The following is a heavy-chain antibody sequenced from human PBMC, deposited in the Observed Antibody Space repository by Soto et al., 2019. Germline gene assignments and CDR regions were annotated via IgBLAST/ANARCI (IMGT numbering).Heavy chain of an antibody. V-gene: IGHV3-23*01. D-gene: IGHD3-16*01. CDR2: ISGSGDST. Sequence: EVQLLESGGGLVQPGGSLRLSCAASGFTFSSYAMSWVRQAPGKGLEWVSGISGSGDSTYYADSVRGGFTISGDNSKNTLYLKMHSLRAEDTAIYCCARAGRHDYDRIWGSYVHWGQGTLVTVSS. CDR3: ARAGRHDYDRIWGSYVH. CDR1: GFTFSSYA. J-gene: IGHJ4*02.